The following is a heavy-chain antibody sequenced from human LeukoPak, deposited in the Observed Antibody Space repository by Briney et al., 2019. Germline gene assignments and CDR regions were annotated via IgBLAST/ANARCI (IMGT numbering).Heavy chain of an antibody. CDR3: AKGGYCSSTSCYYDFDY. J-gene: IGHJ4*02. CDR1: GFTFSSYA. V-gene: IGHV3-23*01. D-gene: IGHD2-2*03. CDR2: ISGSGGST. Sequence: GGSLRLSCAASGFTFSSYAMCWVRQAPGKGLEWVSAISGSGGSTYYADSVTGRFTISRDNSKNTLYLQMNSLRAEDTAVYYRAKGGYCSSTSCYYDFDYWGQGTLVTVSS.